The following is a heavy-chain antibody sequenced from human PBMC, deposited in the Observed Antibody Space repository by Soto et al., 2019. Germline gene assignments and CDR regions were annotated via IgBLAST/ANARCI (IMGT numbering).Heavy chain of an antibody. J-gene: IGHJ3*02. CDR1: GYTFTSYY. D-gene: IGHD1-26*01. CDR2: INPSGGST. Sequence: ASVKVSCKASGYTFTSYYMHWVRQAPGQGLEWMGIINPSGGSTSYAQKFQGRVTMTRDTSTSTVYMELSSLRSEDTAVYYCARDLSGSYGSVNYAFDIWGQGTMVTVSS. V-gene: IGHV1-46*01. CDR3: ARDLSGSYGSVNYAFDI.